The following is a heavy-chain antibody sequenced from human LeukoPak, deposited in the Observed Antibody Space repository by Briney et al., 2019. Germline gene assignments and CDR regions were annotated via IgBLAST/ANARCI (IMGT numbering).Heavy chain of an antibody. D-gene: IGHD4-17*01. CDR3: ARDLYGDYGGYYNYGMDV. Sequence: GGSLRLSCAASGFTFSSYSMNWVRQAPGKRLEWVSSISSSSTYIYYADSVKGRFTISRDNAKNSLYLQMNSLRAEDTAVYYCARDLYGDYGGYYNYGMDVWGQGTTVTVSS. CDR2: ISSSSTYI. CDR1: GFTFSSYS. J-gene: IGHJ6*02. V-gene: IGHV3-21*01.